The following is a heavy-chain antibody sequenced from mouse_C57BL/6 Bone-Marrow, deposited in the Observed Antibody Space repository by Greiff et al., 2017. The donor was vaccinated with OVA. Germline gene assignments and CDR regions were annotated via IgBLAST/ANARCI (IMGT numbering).Heavy chain of an antibody. D-gene: IGHD1-1*01. CDR2: IYPGSGRT. Sequence: QVQLQQSGAELVKPGASVKMSCKASGYTFTSYWITWVKQRPGQGLEWIGDIYPGSGRTNYNEKLKSKATLTVDTSSSTAYMQLSSLTSEDSAVYYGARSGITTVEGDFAMDYWGQGTSVTVSS. CDR3: ARSGITTVEGDFAMDY. CDR1: GYTFTSYW. V-gene: IGHV1-55*01. J-gene: IGHJ4*01.